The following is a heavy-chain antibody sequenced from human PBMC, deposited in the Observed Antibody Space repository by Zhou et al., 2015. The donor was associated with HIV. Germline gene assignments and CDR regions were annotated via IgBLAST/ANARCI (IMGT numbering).Heavy chain of an antibody. CDR3: ARTSTIITRYSCFDP. D-gene: IGHD4-11*01. CDR2: IIPIFGTP. CDR1: GGTFSNSA. V-gene: IGHV1-69*12. Sequence: QVQLVQSGAEVKKPGSSVKVSCKASGGTFSNSAYSWVRQAPGHGLEWMGGIIPIFGTPNYAPKFRGRVTITADESTNTVSMDLSSLRSDDTAVYYCARTSTIITRYSCFDPWGQGTLITVSS. J-gene: IGHJ5*02.